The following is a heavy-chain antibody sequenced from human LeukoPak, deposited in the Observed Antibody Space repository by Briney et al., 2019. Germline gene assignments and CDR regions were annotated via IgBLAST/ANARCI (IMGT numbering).Heavy chain of an antibody. CDR1: GGSISSYY. CDR3: AIHRVSRYYYDSSGHFDY. Sequence: PSETLSLTCTVSGGSISSYYWSWIRQPPGKGLEWIGYIYYSGSTNYNPSLKSRVTISVDTSKNQFSLKLSSVTAADTAVYYCAIHRVSRYYYDSSGHFDYWGQGTLVTVSS. J-gene: IGHJ4*02. V-gene: IGHV4-59*01. CDR2: IYYSGST. D-gene: IGHD3-22*01.